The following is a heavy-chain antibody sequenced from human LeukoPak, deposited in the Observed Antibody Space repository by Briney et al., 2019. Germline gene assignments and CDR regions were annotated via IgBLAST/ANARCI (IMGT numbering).Heavy chain of an antibody. CDR3: ARSAIHPFDY. J-gene: IGHJ4*02. Sequence: GGSLRLSCAASGFTFSTYSMNWLRLAPGKGLEWVSSISPDSNYKYYVDSVKGRFTISRDNAKNSLYLQMNSLRAEDTAVYYCARSAIHPFDYWGQGTLVTVSS. V-gene: IGHV3-21*04. CDR1: GFTFSTYS. D-gene: IGHD5-18*01. CDR2: ISPDSNYK.